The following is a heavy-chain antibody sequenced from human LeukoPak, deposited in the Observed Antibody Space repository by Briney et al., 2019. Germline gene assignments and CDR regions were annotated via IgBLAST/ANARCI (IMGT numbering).Heavy chain of an antibody. Sequence: GGSLRLSCVASGFSLSSFWMNWVRQAPGKGLEWVASIKKDGREKHYVDSVKARFTISRDNAKNSLYLEMNSLRAEDTAVYYCARDRGLRYFDSFDYWGQGALVTVSS. CDR3: ARDRGLRYFDSFDY. CDR1: GFSLSSFW. CDR2: IKKDGREK. J-gene: IGHJ4*02. V-gene: IGHV3-7*03. D-gene: IGHD3-9*01.